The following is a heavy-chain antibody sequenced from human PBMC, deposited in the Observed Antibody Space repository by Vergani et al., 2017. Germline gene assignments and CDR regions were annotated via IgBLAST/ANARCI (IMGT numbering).Heavy chain of an antibody. CDR1: GGSISSYY. D-gene: IGHD7-27*01. CDR2: IYYSGST. V-gene: IGHV4-59*01. Sequence: QVQLQESGPGLVKPSETLSLTCTVSGGSISSYYWSWIRQPPGKGLEWIGYIYYSGSTNYNPSLKIRVTISVDTSKNQFSLKLSSVTAADTAVYYCARDRLTGVVDYWGQGTLVTVSS. J-gene: IGHJ4*02. CDR3: ARDRLTGVVDY.